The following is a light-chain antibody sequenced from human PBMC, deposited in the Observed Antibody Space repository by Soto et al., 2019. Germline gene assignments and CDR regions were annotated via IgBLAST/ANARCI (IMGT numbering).Light chain of an antibody. J-gene: IGKJ3*01. CDR3: QEHNGALPGA. CDR2: AAS. V-gene: IGKV1-27*01. Sequence: DIQMTQSPSSLSASVGDRVTITCRASQASDPSVAWYQQKPGQVPKLLIYAASTLHSGVPSRFSGSGSGAHLTLTITGLQPEDGATYYCQEHNGALPGAFGPGTTVDV. CDR1: QASDPS.